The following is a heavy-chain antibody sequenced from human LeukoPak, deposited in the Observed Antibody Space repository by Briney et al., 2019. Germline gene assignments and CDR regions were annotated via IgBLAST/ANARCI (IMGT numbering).Heavy chain of an antibody. CDR1: GFTFSDYY. D-gene: IGHD6-13*01. J-gene: IGHJ4*02. V-gene: IGHV3-11*04. CDR3: ARDGGYSSSWWSY. CDR2: ISSSGSTI. Sequence: PGGSLRLSCAASGFTFSDYYMSWIRQAPGKGLEWVSHISSSGSTIYYADSVKGRFTISRDNAKKSLYLQMNSLRAEDTAVYYCARDGGYSSSWWSYWGQGTLVTVSS.